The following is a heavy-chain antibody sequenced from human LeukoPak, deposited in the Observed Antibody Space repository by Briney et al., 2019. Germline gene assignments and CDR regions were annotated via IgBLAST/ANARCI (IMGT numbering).Heavy chain of an antibody. J-gene: IGHJ6*03. CDR3: ARGVMYGSTIFGVVISSLDYYYMDV. V-gene: IGHV3-21*01. Sequence: GGSLRLSCAASGFTFSSYSMNWVRQAPGKGLEWVSSISSSSSYIYYADSVKGRFTISRDNAKNSLYLQMNSLRAEDTAVYYCARGVMYGSTIFGVVISSLDYYYMDVWGKGTTVTVSS. CDR2: ISSSSSYI. D-gene: IGHD3-3*01. CDR1: GFTFSSYS.